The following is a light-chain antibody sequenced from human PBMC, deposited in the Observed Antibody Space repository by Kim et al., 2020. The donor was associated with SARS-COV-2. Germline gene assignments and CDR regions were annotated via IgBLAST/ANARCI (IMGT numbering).Light chain of an antibody. Sequence: ASVGDRVTITCRASQDISSYVTWYHQKPVKVPNLLIYDASALQSGVPSRFRGTGSGTDFTLTISSLQPEDVATYYCQKCSSAPSTFGQGTKLDIK. V-gene: IGKV1-27*01. CDR1: QDISSY. CDR3: QKCSSAPST. CDR2: DAS. J-gene: IGKJ2*02.